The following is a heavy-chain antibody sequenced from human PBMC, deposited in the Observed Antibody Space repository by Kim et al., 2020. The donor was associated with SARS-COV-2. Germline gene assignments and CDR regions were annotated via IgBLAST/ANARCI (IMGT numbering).Heavy chain of an antibody. CDR2: INSKIDGETT. J-gene: IGHJ4*02. Sequence: GGSLRLSCAVSGFTFTNVRMSWVRQTPGKGLEWVGRINSKIDGETTDYAASVKGRGSISRDEAKNTLYLQMTSLKIEDTAVYYCTTHRVVAGLFDYWGQGTLITVSS. CDR1: GFTFTNVR. V-gene: IGHV3-15*01. CDR3: TTHRVVAGLFDY. D-gene: IGHD6-19*01.